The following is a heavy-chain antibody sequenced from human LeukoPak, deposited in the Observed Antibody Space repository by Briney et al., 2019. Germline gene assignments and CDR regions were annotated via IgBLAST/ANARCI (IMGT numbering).Heavy chain of an antibody. Sequence: SVKVSCKASGGTFSSYAISWVRQAPGQGLGWMGGIIPIFGTANYAQKFQGRVTITADESTSTAYMELSSLRSEDTAVYYCAREPSRAFVGCSSTSCYGSGNDYWGQGTLVTVSS. CDR1: GGTFSSYA. CDR3: AREPSRAFVGCSSTSCYGSGNDY. J-gene: IGHJ4*02. V-gene: IGHV1-69*13. CDR2: IIPIFGTA. D-gene: IGHD2-2*01.